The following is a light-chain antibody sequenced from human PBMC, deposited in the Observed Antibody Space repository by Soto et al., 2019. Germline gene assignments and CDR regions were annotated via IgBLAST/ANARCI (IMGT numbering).Light chain of an antibody. CDR1: QTISSW. CDR2: KAS. V-gene: IGKV1-5*03. CDR3: QHYNSYSEA. Sequence: DSQMTQSPSTLSGSVGERATITSRASQTISSWLAWYQQKPGKAPKLLIYKASTLKSGVPSRFSGSGSGTEFTLTISSLQPDDFATYYCQHYNSYSEAFGQGTKVDIK. J-gene: IGKJ1*01.